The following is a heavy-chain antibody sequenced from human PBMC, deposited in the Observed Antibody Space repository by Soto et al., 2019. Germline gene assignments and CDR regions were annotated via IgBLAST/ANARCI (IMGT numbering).Heavy chain of an antibody. CDR2: ISYDGSNK. V-gene: IGHV3-30*18. D-gene: IGHD2-2*01. CDR3: AKNLVPAARQGPSYYYYGMDV. Sequence: GGSLRLSCAASGFTFSSYGMHWVRQAPGKGLEWVAVISYDGSNKYYADSVKGRFTISRDNSKNTLYLQMSSLRAEDTAVYYCAKNLVPAARQGPSYYYYGMDVWGQGTTVTVSS. J-gene: IGHJ6*02. CDR1: GFTFSSYG.